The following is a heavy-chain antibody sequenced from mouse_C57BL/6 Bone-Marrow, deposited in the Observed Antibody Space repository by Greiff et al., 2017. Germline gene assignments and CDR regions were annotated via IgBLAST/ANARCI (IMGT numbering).Heavy chain of an antibody. J-gene: IGHJ1*03. V-gene: IGHV1-75*01. CDR1: GYTFTDYY. D-gene: IGHD2-1*01. CDR2: IFPGSGST. CDR3: ASPYGNYRLWYFDV. Sequence: QVQLQQSGPELVKPGASVKISCKASGYTFTDYYINWVKQRPGQGLEWIGWIFPGSGSTYYNEKFKGKATLTVDKSSSTAYMLLSSLTSEDSAVYFCASPYGNYRLWYFDVWGTGTTVTVSS.